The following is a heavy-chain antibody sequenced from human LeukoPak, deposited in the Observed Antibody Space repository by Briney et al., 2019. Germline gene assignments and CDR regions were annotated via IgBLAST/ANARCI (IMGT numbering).Heavy chain of an antibody. V-gene: IGHV1-69*13. CDR3: ATKYYYDSSGYSFDP. Sequence: GASVKVSCKASGGTFSSYAISWVRQAPGQGLEWMGGVIPIFGTANYAQKFQGRVTITAGESTSTAYMELSSLRSEDTAVYYCATKYYYDSSGYSFDPWGQGTLVTVSS. J-gene: IGHJ5*02. CDR1: GGTFSSYA. D-gene: IGHD3-22*01. CDR2: VIPIFGTA.